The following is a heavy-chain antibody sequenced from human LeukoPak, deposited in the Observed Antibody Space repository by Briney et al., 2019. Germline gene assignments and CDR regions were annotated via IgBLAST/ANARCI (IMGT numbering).Heavy chain of an antibody. D-gene: IGHD6-19*01. J-gene: IGHJ4*02. V-gene: IGHV4-39*07. Sequence: PSATLSLTCTVSGGSISSSGYYWGWIRQPPGKGLEWIVTIYYSGRTNYNPSVQIQLTISVDTTKHQFCLKLSCVTAADRAVYYCARVGRGIAVAVVDYWGQGNLVTVSS. CDR2: IYYSGRT. CDR1: GGSISSSGYY. CDR3: ARVGRGIAVAVVDY.